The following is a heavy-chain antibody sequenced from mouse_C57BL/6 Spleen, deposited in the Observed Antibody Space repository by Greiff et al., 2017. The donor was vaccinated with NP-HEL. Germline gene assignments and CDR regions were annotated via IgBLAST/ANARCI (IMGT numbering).Heavy chain of an antibody. Sequence: EVKLVESGPELVKPGASVKISCKASGYTFTDYYMNWVKQSHGKSLEWIGDINPNNGGTSYNQKFKGKATLTVDKSSSTAYMELRSLTSEDSAVYYCARGVADYYFDYWGQGTTLTVSS. D-gene: IGHD1-1*01. CDR3: ARGVADYYFDY. J-gene: IGHJ2*01. CDR1: GYTFTDYY. CDR2: INPNNGGT. V-gene: IGHV1-26*01.